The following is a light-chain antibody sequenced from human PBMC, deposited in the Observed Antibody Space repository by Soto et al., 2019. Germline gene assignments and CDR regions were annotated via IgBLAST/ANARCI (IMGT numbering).Light chain of an antibody. Sequence: EIVLTQSPGTLSLSPGEGATLSCRASQSVRSSYLAWYQQKPGQAPRLLIYGASSRATGIPDRFSGSGSGTDFTLTISRLEPGDFAVYYCQQYGRSLYTFGQGTKLEIK. CDR2: GAS. J-gene: IGKJ2*01. CDR3: QQYGRSLYT. CDR1: QSVRSSY. V-gene: IGKV3-20*01.